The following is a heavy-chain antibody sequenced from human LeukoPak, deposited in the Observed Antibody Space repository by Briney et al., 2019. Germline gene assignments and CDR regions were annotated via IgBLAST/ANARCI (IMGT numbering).Heavy chain of an antibody. CDR3: ARGSAAAGTYWFDP. CDR2: IKQDGSEK. D-gene: IGHD6-13*01. Sequence: PGGSLRLSCAASGFTFSSYWMSWVRQAPGKGLEWVANIKQDGSEKYYVDSVKGRFTISRGNAKNSLYLQMNSLRAEDTAVYYCARGSAAAGTYWFDPWGQGTLVTVSS. CDR1: GFTFSSYW. J-gene: IGHJ5*02. V-gene: IGHV3-7*01.